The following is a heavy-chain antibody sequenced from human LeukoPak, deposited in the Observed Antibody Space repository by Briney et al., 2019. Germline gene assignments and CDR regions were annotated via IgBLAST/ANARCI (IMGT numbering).Heavy chain of an antibody. CDR2: IYPGHSTT. Sequence: GAALQISCQGSGCHFTTKWIGWVRQMPGKGLEGMVIIYPGHSTTIYTPSFQGQVFISAARSIRTAYLQWRSLKASDTAMYYCARHESVFSMDVWGQGTTVTVSS. CDR3: ARHESVFSMDV. CDR1: GCHFTTKW. J-gene: IGHJ6*02. V-gene: IGHV5-51*01.